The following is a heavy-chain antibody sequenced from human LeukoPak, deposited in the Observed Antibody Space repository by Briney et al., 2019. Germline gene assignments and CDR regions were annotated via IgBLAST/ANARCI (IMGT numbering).Heavy chain of an antibody. CDR2: ISYDGSNK. CDR3: AREAVLRYFDWLDSYYFDY. Sequence: PGGSLRLSCAASGFTFSSYAMHWVRQAPGKGLEWVAVISYDGSNKYYADSVKGRFTISRDNSKNTLYLQMNSLRAEDTAVYYCAREAVLRYFDWLDSYYFDYWGQGTLVTVSS. CDR1: GFTFSSYA. D-gene: IGHD3-9*01. V-gene: IGHV3-30*04. J-gene: IGHJ4*02.